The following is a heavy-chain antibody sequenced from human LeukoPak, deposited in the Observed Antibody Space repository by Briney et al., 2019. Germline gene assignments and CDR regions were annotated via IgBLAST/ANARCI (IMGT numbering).Heavy chain of an antibody. Sequence: GGSLRLSCAASGFTVSTNYMNWVRQAPGKGLEWVSVVYMGGTTYYADSVKGRFTISRDITKNTIYLQMNNLRAEDTAVYYCARGLLRDGYTYSYSFDYWGQGTLVSVSS. CDR2: VYMGGTT. V-gene: IGHV3-66*01. CDR3: ARGLLRDGYTYSYSFDY. D-gene: IGHD5-18*01. J-gene: IGHJ4*02. CDR1: GFTVSTNY.